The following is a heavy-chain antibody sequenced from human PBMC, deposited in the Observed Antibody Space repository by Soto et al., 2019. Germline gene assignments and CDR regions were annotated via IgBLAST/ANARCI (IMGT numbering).Heavy chain of an antibody. V-gene: IGHV3-48*01. J-gene: IGHJ2*01. CDR2: ISSSSGTI. Sequence: GGSLRLSCAASGFTFSSYSMNWVRQAPGKGLEWVSYISSSSGTIYYADSVKGRFTISRDNAKNSLYLQMNSLRAEDTAVYYCARDREDIQGRYFDLWGRGTLVTVSS. CDR1: GFTFSSYS. CDR3: ARDREDIQGRYFDL. D-gene: IGHD2-15*01.